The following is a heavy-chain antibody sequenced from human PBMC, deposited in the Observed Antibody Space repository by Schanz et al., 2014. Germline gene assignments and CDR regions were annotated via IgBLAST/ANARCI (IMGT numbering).Heavy chain of an antibody. Sequence: QGQLVQSGPEVKEPGASVKVSCEASRYTFNTYGLNCVRQAPGQGLEWLGWMNPNSGNPGFAQKFQGRLTMTRDTSTSTVYMELSSLRSEDTAVYYCATMWGYCTATACQILEVLDVWGQGTMVTVSS. CDR1: RYTFNTYG. CDR2: MNPNSGNP. V-gene: IGHV1-8*02. J-gene: IGHJ3*01. D-gene: IGHD2-8*02. CDR3: ATMWGYCTATACQILEVLDV.